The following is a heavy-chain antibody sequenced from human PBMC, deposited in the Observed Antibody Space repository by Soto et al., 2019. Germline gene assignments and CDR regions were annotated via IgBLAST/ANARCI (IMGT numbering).Heavy chain of an antibody. CDR1: GYTFTTYA. CDR2: INAGNGNT. Sequence: GASVKVSCKGSGYTFTTYAVQWVRQAPGQRLEWMGWINAGNGNTKYSQKFQGRVSITRDISATTAYMELSSLRSEDTAVYYCARSIVVVTALDYWGQGTLVTVSS. CDR3: ARSIVVVTALDY. J-gene: IGHJ4*02. V-gene: IGHV1-3*01. D-gene: IGHD2-21*02.